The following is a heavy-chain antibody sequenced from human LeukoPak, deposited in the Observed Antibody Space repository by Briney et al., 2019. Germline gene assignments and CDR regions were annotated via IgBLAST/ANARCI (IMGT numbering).Heavy chain of an antibody. J-gene: IGHJ3*02. V-gene: IGHV1-18*01. D-gene: IGHD3-3*01. Sequence: EASVKVSCKASGYTFTSYGISWVRQAPGQGLEWMGWISAYNGNTNYAQKLQGRVTMTTDTSTSTAYMELRGLRSDDTAVYYCAKSLRFLEWLDAFDIWGQGTMVTVSS. CDR2: ISAYNGNT. CDR1: GYTFTSYG. CDR3: AKSLRFLEWLDAFDI.